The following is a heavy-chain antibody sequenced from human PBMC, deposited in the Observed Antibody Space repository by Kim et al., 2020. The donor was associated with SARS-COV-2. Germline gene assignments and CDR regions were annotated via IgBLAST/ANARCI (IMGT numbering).Heavy chain of an antibody. CDR1: GFTFSSYA. CDR2: INDGGGSP. Sequence: WGSLRLSCAASGFTFSSYAMSWVRQAPGKGLEWVSAINDGGGSPYYADSVKGRFTISRDNSKNTLYLQMNSLRAEDTAVYYCARKLTDFDYWGQGTLVTV. J-gene: IGHJ4*02. CDR3: ARKLTDFDY. D-gene: IGHD2-15*01. V-gene: IGHV3-23*01.